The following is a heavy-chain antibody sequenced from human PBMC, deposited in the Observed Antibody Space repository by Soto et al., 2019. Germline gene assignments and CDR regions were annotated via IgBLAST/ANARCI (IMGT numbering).Heavy chain of an antibody. CDR1: GFTFSSHA. V-gene: IGHV3-23*01. CDR2: ISADGTGA. J-gene: IGHJ4*02. D-gene: IGHD6-6*01. Sequence: TGGSLRLSCAASGFTFSSHAMSWVRQAPGKGLEWASSISADGTGAFYVDSVKGRFTISRDNSKNTLDLQMNSLGVEDAAVYYCARGAMTARRFDYWGQGTQVTVSS. CDR3: ARGAMTARRFDY.